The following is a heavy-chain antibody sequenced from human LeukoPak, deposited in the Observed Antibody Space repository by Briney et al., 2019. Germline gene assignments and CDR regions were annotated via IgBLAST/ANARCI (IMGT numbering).Heavy chain of an antibody. Sequence: PGGSLRLSCAASGFTFSSYSMNWVRQAPGKGLEWVSSISSSSSYIYYADSVKGRLTISRDNAKNSLYLQMNSPRAEDTAVYYCARARMIAEMDYYYYMDVWGKGTTVTVSS. V-gene: IGHV3-21*01. CDR3: ARARMIAEMDYYYYMDV. CDR1: GFTFSSYS. D-gene: IGHD3-22*01. CDR2: ISSSSSYI. J-gene: IGHJ6*03.